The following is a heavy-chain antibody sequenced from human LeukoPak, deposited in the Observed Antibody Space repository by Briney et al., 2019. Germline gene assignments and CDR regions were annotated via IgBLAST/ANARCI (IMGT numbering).Heavy chain of an antibody. Sequence: SETLSLTCTVSGGSISRHYWSWIRQPPGKGLEWIGFVYYDGSTNYNPSLKSRLCILVDSSKNQISLNLNSVTAADTAVYYCAREDYDIPTGRAFDFWGQGTLVTVSS. D-gene: IGHD3-9*01. J-gene: IGHJ5*01. CDR3: AREDYDIPTGRAFDF. V-gene: IGHV4-59*11. CDR1: GGSISRHY. CDR2: VYYDGST.